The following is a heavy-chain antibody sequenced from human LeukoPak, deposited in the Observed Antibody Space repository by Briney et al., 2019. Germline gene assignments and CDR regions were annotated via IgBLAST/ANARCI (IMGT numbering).Heavy chain of an antibody. CDR1: GYTFTGHY. CDR2: INPNSGGT. V-gene: IGHV1-2*02. D-gene: IGHD1-26*01. Sequence: ASVKVSCKASGYTFTGHYMHWVRQDPGQGLEWMGWINPNSGGTNYAQKFQGRVTMTRDTSISTAYMELSSLRSDDTAVYYCARGRVGATTLVFDYWGQGTLVTVSS. J-gene: IGHJ4*02. CDR3: ARGRVGATTLVFDY.